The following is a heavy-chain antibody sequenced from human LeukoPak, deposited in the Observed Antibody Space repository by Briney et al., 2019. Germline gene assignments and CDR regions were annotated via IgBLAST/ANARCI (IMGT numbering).Heavy chain of an antibody. Sequence: GGSLRLSCAASGFTFTIYGMYWVRQAPGKGLEWVAMISYDESNKYYTDSVKGRFTISRDNSKNTLYLQMNSLRAEDTAVYSCAKDSGTYYKAFDYWGQGTLVTVSS. D-gene: IGHD1-26*01. CDR1: GFTFTIYG. CDR3: AKDSGTYYKAFDY. J-gene: IGHJ4*02. CDR2: ISYDESNK. V-gene: IGHV3-30*18.